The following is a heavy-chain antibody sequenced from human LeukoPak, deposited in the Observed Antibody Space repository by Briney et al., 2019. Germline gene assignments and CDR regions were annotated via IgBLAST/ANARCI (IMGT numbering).Heavy chain of an antibody. CDR1: GFTFSSYA. CDR3: AKSSYYYDSSGYLGY. D-gene: IGHD3-22*01. Sequence: GESLKISCAASGFTFSSYAMSWVRQAPGKGLEWVSAISGSGGSTYYADSVKGRFTICRDNSKNTLYLQMNSLRAEDTAVYYCAKSSYYYDSSGYLGYWGQGTLVTVSS. V-gene: IGHV3-23*01. J-gene: IGHJ4*02. CDR2: ISGSGGST.